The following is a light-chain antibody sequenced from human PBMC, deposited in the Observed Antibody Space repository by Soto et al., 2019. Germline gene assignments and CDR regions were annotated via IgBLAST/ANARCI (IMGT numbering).Light chain of an antibody. J-gene: IGLJ1*01. CDR1: SSNIGSNY. CDR2: SNN. V-gene: IGLV1-47*02. CDR3: AAWDDSLSAL. Sequence: QSVLTQPPSASGTHGQRVTISCSGSSSNIGSNYVYWYQQLPGTAPKLLIYSNNQRPSGVPDRFSGSKSGTSASLAISGLRSEDEADYYCAAWDDSLSALFRSGTKVTVL.